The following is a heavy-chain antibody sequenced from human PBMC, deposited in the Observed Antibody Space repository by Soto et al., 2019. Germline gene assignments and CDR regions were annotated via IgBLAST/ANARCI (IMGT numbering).Heavy chain of an antibody. J-gene: IGHJ4*02. CDR3: ARIVDYYGSGSNFDY. D-gene: IGHD3-10*01. V-gene: IGHV2-70*13. CDR1: GFSLSTSRMC. CDR2: IDWDDDK. Sequence: VPGPTLVNPTQTRTLTCTFSGFSLSTSRMCVSWIRQPPGKALEWLALIDWDDDKYYSTSLKTRLTISKDTSKNQVVLTMTNMDPVDTATYYCARIVDYYGSGSNFDYWGQGTLVTVSS.